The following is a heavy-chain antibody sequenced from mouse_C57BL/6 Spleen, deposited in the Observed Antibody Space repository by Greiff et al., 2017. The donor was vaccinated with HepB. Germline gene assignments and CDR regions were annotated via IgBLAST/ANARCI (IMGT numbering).Heavy chain of an antibody. CDR3: ARDGDGYYPNWYFDV. CDR1: GFTFSDYY. Sequence: DVHLVESEGGLVQPGSSMKLSCTASGFTFSDYYMAWVRQVPEKGLEWVANINYDGSSTYYLDSLKSRFIISRDNAKNILYLQMSSLKSEDTATYYCARDGDGYYPNWYFDVWGTGTTVTVSS. D-gene: IGHD2-3*01. V-gene: IGHV5-16*01. CDR2: INYDGSST. J-gene: IGHJ1*03.